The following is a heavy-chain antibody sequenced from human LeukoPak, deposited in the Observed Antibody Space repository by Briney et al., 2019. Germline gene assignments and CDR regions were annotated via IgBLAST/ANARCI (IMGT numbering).Heavy chain of an antibody. J-gene: IGHJ6*03. CDR3: ARAHLNAIAVATTQYYYYYMDV. Sequence: SETLSLTCAVYGGSFSGYYWSWIRQPPGKGLEWIGEINHSGSTNYNPSLKSRVTISVDTSKNQFSLKLSSVTAADTAVYYCARAHLNAIAVATTQYYYYYMDVWGKGTTVTVSS. CDR1: GGSFSGYY. V-gene: IGHV4-34*01. CDR2: INHSGST. D-gene: IGHD6-19*01.